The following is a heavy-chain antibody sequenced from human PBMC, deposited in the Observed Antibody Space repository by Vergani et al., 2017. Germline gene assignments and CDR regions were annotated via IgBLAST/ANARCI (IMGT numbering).Heavy chain of an antibody. CDR1: GFTFSSYG. Sequence: QVQLVESGGGVVQPGRSLRLYCAASGFTFSSYGMHWVRQAPGKGLEWVAVIWYDGSNKYYADSVKGRFTISRDNSKNTLYLQMNSLRAEDTAVYYCARGDSSGYPDYWGQGTLVTVSS. D-gene: IGHD3-22*01. J-gene: IGHJ4*02. V-gene: IGHV3-33*01. CDR2: IWYDGSNK. CDR3: ARGDSSGYPDY.